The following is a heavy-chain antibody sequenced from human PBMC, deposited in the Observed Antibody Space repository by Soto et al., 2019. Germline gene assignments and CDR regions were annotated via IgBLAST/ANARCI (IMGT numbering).Heavy chain of an antibody. CDR3: AREPQTNPVPLVGAPQGDHQDPYYYYGMDV. V-gene: IGHV3-23*01. CDR2: INTSGGST. J-gene: IGHJ6*02. CDR1: GFTFSTYA. Sequence: GGSLRLSCAASGFTFSTYAMTWVRQAPGKGLEWVSTINTSGGSTYYADTVKGRFTISRDNSKNTLYLQMNSLRAEDTAVYYCAREPQTNPVPLVGAPQGDHQDPYYYYGMDVWGQGTTVTVSS. D-gene: IGHD1-26*01.